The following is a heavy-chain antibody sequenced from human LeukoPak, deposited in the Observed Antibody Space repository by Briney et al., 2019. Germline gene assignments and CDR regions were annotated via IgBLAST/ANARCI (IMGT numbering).Heavy chain of an antibody. V-gene: IGHV4-4*07. J-gene: IGHJ4*02. CDR1: GGSISSYY. CDR3: ARTVRFLDLIDY. CDR2: IYTSGST. Sequence: PSETLSLTCTVSGGSISSYYWSWLRQPAGKGLEWIGRIYTSGSTNYNPSLKSRVTMSVDTSRNQFSLKLSSVTAADTVVYYCARTVRFLDLIDYWGQGTLVTVSS. D-gene: IGHD3-3*01.